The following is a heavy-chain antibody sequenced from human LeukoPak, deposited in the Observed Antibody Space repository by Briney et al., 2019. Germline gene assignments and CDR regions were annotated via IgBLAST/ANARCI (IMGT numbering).Heavy chain of an antibody. D-gene: IGHD4-17*01. J-gene: IGHJ6*02. CDR2: IMWDRSRI. V-gene: IGHV3-9*01. CDR3: TKDVSPGGADV. Sequence: GGSLRLSCAASGFTFSTYAMSWVRQAPGKGLEWVSGIMWDRSRIGYADSVKGRFTISTDNAKTSLYLQMNSLRAEDTALYYCTKDVSPGGADVWGQGTTVTVSS. CDR1: GFTFSTYA.